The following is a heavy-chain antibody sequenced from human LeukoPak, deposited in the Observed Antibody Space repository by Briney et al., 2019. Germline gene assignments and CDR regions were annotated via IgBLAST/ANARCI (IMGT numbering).Heavy chain of an antibody. J-gene: IGHJ4*02. CDR3: ARVNDYDSGSLYRPIDY. V-gene: IGHV3-7*01. CDR1: GFTFSSYW. D-gene: IGHD3-10*01. CDR2: IKQDGSEK. Sequence: GGSLRLSCAASGFTFSSYWMSWVRQAPGKGLEWAANIKQDGSEKYYVDSVKGRFTISRDNVKNSLYLQMNSLRAEDTAVYSCARVNDYDSGSLYRPIDYWGQGTLVTVSS.